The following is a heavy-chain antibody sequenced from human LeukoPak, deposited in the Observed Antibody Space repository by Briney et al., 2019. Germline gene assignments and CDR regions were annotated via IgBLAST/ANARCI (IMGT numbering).Heavy chain of an antibody. J-gene: IGHJ4*02. V-gene: IGHV3-30*18. Sequence: GGSLRLSCAASGFTFSSYSLNWVRQAPGKGLEWVAVISYDGSNKYYADSVKGRFTISRDNSKNTLYLQMNSLRAEDTAVYYCAKDWYYDFWSGYWSYTDYWGQGTLVTVSS. CDR3: AKDWYYDFWSGYWSYTDY. D-gene: IGHD3-3*01. CDR2: ISYDGSNK. CDR1: GFTFSSYS.